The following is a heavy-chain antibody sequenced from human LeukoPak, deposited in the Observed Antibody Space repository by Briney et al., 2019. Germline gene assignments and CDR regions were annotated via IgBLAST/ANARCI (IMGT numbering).Heavy chain of an antibody. CDR1: GGSISSSSYY. J-gene: IGHJ4*02. CDR3: VSHRGYSYGYNY. D-gene: IGHD5-18*01. Sequence: KPSETLSLTCTVSGGSISSSSYYWGWIRQPPGKGLEWIGSIYYSGSTYYNPSLKSRVTISVDTSKNQFSLKLSSVTAADTAVYYCVSHRGYSYGYNYWGQGTLVTVSS. V-gene: IGHV4-39*01. CDR2: IYYSGST.